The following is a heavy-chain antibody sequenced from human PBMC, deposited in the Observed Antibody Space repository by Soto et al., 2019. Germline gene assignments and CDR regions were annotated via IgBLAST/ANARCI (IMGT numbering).Heavy chain of an antibody. V-gene: IGHV3-48*03. J-gene: IGHJ4*02. Sequence: GGSLRLSCEASGFSFSSFAMNWVRQAPGRGLEWVSYISDDGASIYYADSLKGRFTISRDNAKNSLSLQMDNLRAEDTAVYYCARENSVQAWLHHFDHWGLGTLVTVSS. CDR2: ISDDGASI. CDR3: ARENSVQAWLHHFDH. D-gene: IGHD5-18*01. CDR1: GFSFSSFA.